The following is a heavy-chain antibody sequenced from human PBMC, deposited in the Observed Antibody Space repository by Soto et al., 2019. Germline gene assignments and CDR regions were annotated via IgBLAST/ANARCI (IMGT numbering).Heavy chain of an antibody. V-gene: IGHV4-34*01. CDR3: ARHNPYSSSWFYWYFDL. Sequence: SETLSLTCAVYGGSFSGYYWSWIRQPPGKGLEWIGEINHSGSTNYNPSLKSRVTISVDTSKNQFSLMLISVTAADTSVYYCARHNPYSSSWFYWYFDLWGRGALVTVSS. D-gene: IGHD6-13*01. CDR1: GGSFSGYY. J-gene: IGHJ2*01. CDR2: INHSGST.